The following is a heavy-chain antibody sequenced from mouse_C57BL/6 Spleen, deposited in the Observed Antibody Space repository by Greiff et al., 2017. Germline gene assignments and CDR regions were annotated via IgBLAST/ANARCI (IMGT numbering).Heavy chain of an antibody. D-gene: IGHD4-1*01. Sequence: QVQLQQPGAELVKPGASVKMSCKASGYTFTSYWITWVKQRPGQGLEWIGDIYPTSGRTNYNEKFKSKAILTVDTSSNTAYMQLSSLTSEDSAVFYWSRSGPLGLSFDYWGQGTTLTVSS. CDR2: IYPTSGRT. V-gene: IGHV1-55*01. CDR3: SRSGPLGLSFDY. CDR1: GYTFTSYW. J-gene: IGHJ2*01.